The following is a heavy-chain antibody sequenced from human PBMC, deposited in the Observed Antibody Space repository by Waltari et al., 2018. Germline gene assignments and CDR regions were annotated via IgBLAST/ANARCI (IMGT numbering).Heavy chain of an antibody. Sequence: QVQLQQWGAGLLKPSETLSLTCAVYGGSFSGYYWSWIRQPPGKGLEWIGEINHSGSTNCNPSLKSRVTISVDTSKNQFSLKLSSVTAADTAVYYCARLGLKWLPYYYYGMDVWGQGTTVTVSS. J-gene: IGHJ6*02. V-gene: IGHV4-34*01. CDR3: ARLGLKWLPYYYYGMDV. CDR1: GGSFSGYY. CDR2: INHSGST. D-gene: IGHD5-12*01.